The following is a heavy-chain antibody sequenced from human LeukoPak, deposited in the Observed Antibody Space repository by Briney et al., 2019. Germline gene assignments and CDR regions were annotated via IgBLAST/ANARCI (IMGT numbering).Heavy chain of an antibody. Sequence: GASVKVSCKASGYMFTSYYMHWVRQVPGQGLEWMGIINPSGGSTTYAQKLQGRVTMTTDTSTSTAYMELRSLRSDDTAVYYCAREREYNWNDLDYYYYMDVWGKGTTVTISS. CDR2: INPSGGST. CDR3: AREREYNWNDLDYYYYMDV. V-gene: IGHV1-46*01. CDR1: GYMFTSYY. D-gene: IGHD1-1*01. J-gene: IGHJ6*03.